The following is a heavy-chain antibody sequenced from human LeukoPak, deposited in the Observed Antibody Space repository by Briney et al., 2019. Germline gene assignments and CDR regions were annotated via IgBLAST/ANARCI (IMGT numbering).Heavy chain of an antibody. V-gene: IGHV4-39*07. CDR1: GASIRSSNYY. Sequence: SETLSLTCTVSGASIRSSNYYWGWIRQPPGKGLEWIGTFDYSGSTYYNPSLKSRVTISVDTSKNQFSLKLSSVTAADTAVYYCARGGMSESRIAAAGIAHGSQWGIAAAGIADYWGQGTLVTVSS. CDR2: FDYSGST. CDR3: ARGGMSESRIAAAGIAHGSQWGIAAAGIADY. D-gene: IGHD6-13*01. J-gene: IGHJ4*02.